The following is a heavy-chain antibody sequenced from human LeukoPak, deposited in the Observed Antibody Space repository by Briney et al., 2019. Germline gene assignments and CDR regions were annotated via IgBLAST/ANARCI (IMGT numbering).Heavy chain of an antibody. CDR1: GFTFSSYD. Sequence: GGSLRLSCAASGFTFSSYDIHWVRQAPGKGLEWVAFTRHDGSNKHYADSVRGRFTISRDNSKNTLYLQMNSLRADDTAVYYCARDRGYVSASPCDYWGQGTLVTVSS. CDR2: TRHDGSNK. V-gene: IGHV3-30*02. J-gene: IGHJ4*02. D-gene: IGHD5-12*01. CDR3: ARDRGYVSASPCDY.